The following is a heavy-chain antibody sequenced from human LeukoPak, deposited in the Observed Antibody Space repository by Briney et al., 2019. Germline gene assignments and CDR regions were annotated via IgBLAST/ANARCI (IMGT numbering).Heavy chain of an antibody. J-gene: IGHJ4*02. CDR3: AREGNSGWYYFDY. D-gene: IGHD6-19*01. V-gene: IGHV3-48*03. Sequence: GGSLRLSCAASGFTFSSYEMNWVRQAPGKGLEWVSYISSSGVTIYYADSVKGRFTVSRDNAKNSLYLQMNSLRAEDTAVYYCAREGNSGWYYFDYWGQGTLVTVSS. CDR2: ISSSGVTI. CDR1: GFTFSSYE.